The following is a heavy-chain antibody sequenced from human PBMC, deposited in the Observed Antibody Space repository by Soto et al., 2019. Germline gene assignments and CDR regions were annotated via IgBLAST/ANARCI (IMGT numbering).Heavy chain of an antibody. CDR3: ARHRRTTVAKFYFDN. Sequence: QVQLQESGPGLVKPSETLSLTCTVSGGPINSYCWSWIRQPPGKGLEWIAYIFDSGNANYNPSLKGRVTTPVDQSKNQFSLELTSATAAAPAVYYCARHRRTTVAKFYFDNWGQGALVTVSS. CDR2: IFDSGNA. D-gene: IGHD4-4*01. J-gene: IGHJ4*02. CDR1: GGPINSYC. V-gene: IGHV4-59*08.